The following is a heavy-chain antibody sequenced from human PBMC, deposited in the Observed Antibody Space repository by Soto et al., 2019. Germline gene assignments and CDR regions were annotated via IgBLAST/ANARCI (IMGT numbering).Heavy chain of an antibody. V-gene: IGHV3-33*01. CDR1: GFTFSNYG. CDR2: IWYDGSNK. CDR3: ASGYSYDGKFDY. Sequence: GGSLRLSCAASGFTFSNYGMHWVRQAPGKGLEWVAVIWYDGSNKYYADSVKGRFTISRDNSKNTLYLQMNSLRAEDTAVYYCASGYSYDGKFDYWGQGTLVTVSS. J-gene: IGHJ4*02. D-gene: IGHD5-18*01.